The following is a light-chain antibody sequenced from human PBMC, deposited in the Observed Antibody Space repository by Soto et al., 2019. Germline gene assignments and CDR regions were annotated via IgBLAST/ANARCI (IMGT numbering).Light chain of an antibody. Sequence: QSALTQPASVSGSPGQSITISCTGTSSDVGGYNSVSWYQQHPGKAPKVMIYDVTNRPSGVSNRFSGSKSGNTASLTISGLQAEDEADYYCCSYAGSYTWVFVTGTKVTVL. J-gene: IGLJ1*01. CDR2: DVT. CDR1: SSDVGGYNS. V-gene: IGLV2-14*01. CDR3: CSYAGSYTWV.